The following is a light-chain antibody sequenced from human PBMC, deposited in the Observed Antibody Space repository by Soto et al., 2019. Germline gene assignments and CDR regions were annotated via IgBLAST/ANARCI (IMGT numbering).Light chain of an antibody. CDR2: GAS. CDR1: QSIGPN. J-gene: IGKJ4*01. V-gene: IGKV3-15*01. CDR3: QQYNIWPLT. Sequence: EVVVTQSPATLSVSPGESVTLSCRASQSIGPNLAWYQHIPGQAPRLLIYGASTGATDIPARFSGSGSGTEFILTISSLQSEDFAVYYCQQYNIWPLTFGGGTKVDIK.